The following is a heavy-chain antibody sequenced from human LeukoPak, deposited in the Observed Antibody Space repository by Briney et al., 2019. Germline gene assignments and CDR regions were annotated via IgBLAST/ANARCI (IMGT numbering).Heavy chain of an antibody. Sequence: PGGSLRLSCVASGFTSCRHSMSWVRQAPGKGLEWVANVKRDGTSKNYVDSVKGRFAISRDNAENSVYLQMHNLRVEDTAVYYCAVYSQIVVDSFPIWGQGTMVTASS. V-gene: IGHV3-7*01. D-gene: IGHD3-22*01. CDR1: GFTSCRHS. J-gene: IGHJ3*02. CDR2: VKRDGTSK. CDR3: AVYSQIVVDSFPI.